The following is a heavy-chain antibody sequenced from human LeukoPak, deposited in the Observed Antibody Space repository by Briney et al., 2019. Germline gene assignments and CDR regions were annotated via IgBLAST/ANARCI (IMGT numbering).Heavy chain of an antibody. J-gene: IGHJ4*02. CDR1: GGSITSKTYY. Sequence: PSETLSLTCTVSGGSITSKTYYWGWVRRPPGKGLELIGSSYYSGSSYYNPSLKNRVTIAVDTSRSQFSLKMTSVTAADTAVYYCASQGRYCSGGSCYSPHYFDDWGQGALVAVSS. CDR3: ASQGRYCSGGSCYSPHYFDD. V-gene: IGHV4-39*01. D-gene: IGHD2-15*01. CDR2: SYYSGSS.